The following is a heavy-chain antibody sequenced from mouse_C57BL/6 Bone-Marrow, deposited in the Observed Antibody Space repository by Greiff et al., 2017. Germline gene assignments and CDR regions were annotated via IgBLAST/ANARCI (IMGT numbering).Heavy chain of an antibody. V-gene: IGHV1-59*01. CDR3: ASTGFAY. J-gene: IGHJ3*01. CDR1: GYTFTSYW. Sequence: QVQLQQSGAELVRPGTSVKLSCKASGYTFTSYWMHWVKQRPGQGLEWIGVIDPSASYTNYNQKFKGKATLTVDTSSSTAYMQLSSLTSEDSAVYYCASTGFAYWGQGTLVTVSA. D-gene: IGHD4-1*02. CDR2: IDPSASYT.